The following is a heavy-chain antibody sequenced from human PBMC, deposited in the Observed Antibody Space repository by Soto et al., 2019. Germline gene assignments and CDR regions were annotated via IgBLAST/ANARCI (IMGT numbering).Heavy chain of an antibody. J-gene: IGHJ4*02. CDR3: ATGGRGYSSAPRFYFDY. CDR1: GGIFSSNA. Sequence: QVQLVQSGAEVKKPGSSVKVSCQASGGIFSSNAISWVRQAPGQGLEWMGGILPIFGTTNYAQNFQGRATITADESTSTAYMELGSLNSDDTALYYCATGGRGYSSAPRFYFDYWGEGTLVTVSS. D-gene: IGHD5-18*01. CDR2: ILPIFGTT. V-gene: IGHV1-69*01.